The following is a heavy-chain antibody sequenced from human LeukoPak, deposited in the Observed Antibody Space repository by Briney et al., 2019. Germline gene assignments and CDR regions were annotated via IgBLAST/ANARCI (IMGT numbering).Heavy chain of an antibody. V-gene: IGHV3-30*02. CDR2: IRYDGSNK. CDR3: AKDGTRGIRFGKIAHYFDY. CDR1: GFTFSSYG. D-gene: IGHD3-10*01. J-gene: IGHJ4*02. Sequence: GGSLRLSCAASGFTFSSYGMYWVRQAPGKGLEWVAFIRYDGSNKYYADSVKGRFTISRDSSKNTLYLQMNSLRVEDTAVYYCAKDGTRGIRFGKIAHYFDYWGQGSLVTVSS.